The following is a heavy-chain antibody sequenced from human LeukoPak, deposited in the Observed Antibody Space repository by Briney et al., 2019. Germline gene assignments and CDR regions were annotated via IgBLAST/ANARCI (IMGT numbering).Heavy chain of an antibody. Sequence: SETLSLTCTVSGGSISNSYYWGWIRQPPGKGLEWIGSIYYSGSTYYNPSLKSRVTISVSTSKNQFSLKVSSVTAADTAVYYCTRGLNVVPLLLWGQGTMVTVSS. V-gene: IGHV4-39*07. CDR3: TRGLNVVPLLL. J-gene: IGHJ3*01. CDR2: IYYSGST. D-gene: IGHD6-6*01. CDR1: GGSISNSYY.